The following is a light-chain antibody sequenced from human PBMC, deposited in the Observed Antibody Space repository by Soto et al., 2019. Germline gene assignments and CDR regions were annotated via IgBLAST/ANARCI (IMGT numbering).Light chain of an antibody. CDR2: DYS. CDR1: NIGSKS. Sequence: SYELTQPPSVSVAPGQTARSTCGGHNIGSKSVHWYQQKPGQAPVLVVYDYSYRPSGIPERSSGSNSGNTATLTLSGVEAEDEDEYYCQWWVSSSDNPVFGFGTQLTVL. J-gene: IGLJ3*02. CDR3: QWWVSSSDNPV. V-gene: IGLV3-21*02.